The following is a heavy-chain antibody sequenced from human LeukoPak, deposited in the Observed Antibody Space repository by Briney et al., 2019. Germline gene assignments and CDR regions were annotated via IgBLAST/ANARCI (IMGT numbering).Heavy chain of an antibody. V-gene: IGHV3-7*01. CDR2: IKQDGSEK. J-gene: IGHJ6*02. D-gene: IGHD3-10*01. CDR1: GFTFNSYW. CDR3: ARGTDYYGSGSYPYYGMDV. Sequence: GGSLRLSCAASGFTFNSYWMSWVRQAPGKGLEWVANIKQDGSEKYYVDSVKGRFTISRDNAKNSLYLQMNSLRAEDTAVYYCARGTDYYGSGSYPYYGMDVWGQGTTVTVSS.